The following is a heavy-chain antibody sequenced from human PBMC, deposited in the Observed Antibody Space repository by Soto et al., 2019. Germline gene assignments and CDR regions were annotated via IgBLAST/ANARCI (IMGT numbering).Heavy chain of an antibody. Sequence: HPGGSLRLSCAASGFTVSSNYMSWVRQAPGKGLEWVSVIYSGGSTYYADSVKGRFTISRDNSKNTLYLQMNSLRAEDTAVYYCARGSYYYDSLDPWGQGTLVTVSS. V-gene: IGHV3-53*01. J-gene: IGHJ5*02. CDR2: IYSGGST. CDR1: GFTVSSNY. CDR3: ARGSYYYDSLDP. D-gene: IGHD3-22*01.